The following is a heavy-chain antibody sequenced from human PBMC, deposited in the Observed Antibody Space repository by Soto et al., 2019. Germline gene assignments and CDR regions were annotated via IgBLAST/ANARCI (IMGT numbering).Heavy chain of an antibody. D-gene: IGHD3-3*01. Sequence: QVQLQESGPGLVKPSETLSLTCTVSGGSFKSGSYSWSWIRQPPGKGLEWIGYVYHTGRNSYNPSLKSRVSLSMDTSKNQFSLNLDSVTAASRAVYFCARDFAYFESWGQGPLVTVSS. CDR3: ARDFAYFES. J-gene: IGHJ4*02. CDR2: VYHTGRN. V-gene: IGHV4-61*01. CDR1: GGSFKSGSYS.